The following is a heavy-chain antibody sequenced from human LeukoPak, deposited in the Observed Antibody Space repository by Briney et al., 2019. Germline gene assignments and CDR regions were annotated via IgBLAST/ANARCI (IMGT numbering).Heavy chain of an antibody. CDR2: IYYRGST. J-gene: IGHJ4*02. Sequence: PSETLSLTCTVSGGFISSYYWSWIRQPPGKGLEWIGYIYYRGSTNYNPSLKSRVTISVDTSRNQFSLKLSSVTGADTAVYYCARHGEGGSPFDYWGQGALVTVSS. V-gene: IGHV4-59*08. CDR1: GGFISSYY. D-gene: IGHD4-17*01. CDR3: ARHGEGGSPFDY.